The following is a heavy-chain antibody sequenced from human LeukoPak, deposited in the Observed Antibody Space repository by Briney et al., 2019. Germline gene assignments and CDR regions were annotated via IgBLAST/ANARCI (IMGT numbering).Heavy chain of an antibody. V-gene: IGHV4-59*08. Sequence: SETLSLTCTVSGASISSFYWSWIRQPPGKGLEWIGYVYDSGSIKYNPSLRSRVTISVDTSKNQFSLNLSSVTAADTAVYYCTRQGPRRCSGGSCSKGYFDYWGQGTLVTVSS. CDR1: GASISSFY. CDR3: TRQGPRRCSGGSCSKGYFDY. CDR2: VYDSGSI. J-gene: IGHJ4*02. D-gene: IGHD2-15*01.